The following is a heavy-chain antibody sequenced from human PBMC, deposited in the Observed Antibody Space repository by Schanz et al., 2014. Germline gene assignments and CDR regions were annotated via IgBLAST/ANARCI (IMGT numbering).Heavy chain of an antibody. Sequence: EVQLVESGGGLAQPGGSLRLSCAASGITFSGYSMNWVRQAPGKGLEWVSYISGSSSTKYYADSVKGRFTISRDNGKKSLYLQMNSLRAEDTAVYFCARDPNTSAWLPYFDTWGQGTLXTVSS. V-gene: IGHV3-48*01. CDR2: ISGSSSTK. CDR1: GITFSGYS. D-gene: IGHD6-19*01. CDR3: ARDPNTSAWLPYFDT. J-gene: IGHJ4*02.